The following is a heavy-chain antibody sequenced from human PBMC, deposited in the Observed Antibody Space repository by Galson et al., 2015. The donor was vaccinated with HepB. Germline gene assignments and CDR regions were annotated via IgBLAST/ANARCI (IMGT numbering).Heavy chain of an antibody. J-gene: IGHJ4*02. V-gene: IGHV3-74*01. CDR2: INSDGSEK. CDR3: ARDSSDYDFWSGYYATSGDYFDY. D-gene: IGHD3-3*01. Sequence: CAASGFTFSSYWMHWVRQAPGKGLVWVSRINSDGSEKYYVDSVKGRFTISRDNAKNSLYLQMNSLRAEDTAVYYCARDSSDYDFWSGYYATSGDYFDYWGQGTLVTVSS. CDR1: GFTFSSYW.